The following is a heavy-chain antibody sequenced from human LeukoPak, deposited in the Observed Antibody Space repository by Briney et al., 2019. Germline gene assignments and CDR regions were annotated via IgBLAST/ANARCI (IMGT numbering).Heavy chain of an antibody. CDR1: GYTFTGYY. Sequence: ASVKVSCKASGYTFTGYYMHWVRQAPGQGLEWMGWINPNSGGTNYAQKFQGGVTMTRDTSISTAYMELSRLRSDDTAVYYCARDSGSPGYYYGMDVWGQGTTVTVSS. D-gene: IGHD3-10*01. CDR3: ARDSGSPGYYYGMDV. V-gene: IGHV1-2*02. J-gene: IGHJ6*02. CDR2: INPNSGGT.